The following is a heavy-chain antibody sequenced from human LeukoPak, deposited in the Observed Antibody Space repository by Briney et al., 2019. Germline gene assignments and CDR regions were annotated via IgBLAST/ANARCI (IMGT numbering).Heavy chain of an antibody. V-gene: IGHV3-30*02. CDR1: GFTFSSYG. Sequence: GGSLRLSCATSGFTFSSYGMHWVRQAPGKGLEWVAVIWYDGSNKYYADSVKGRFTISRDNSKNTLYLQMNSLRADDTAVYYCAKDWGGKVDYWGQGTLVTVSS. CDR3: AKDWGGKVDY. J-gene: IGHJ4*02. CDR2: IWYDGSNK. D-gene: IGHD3-16*01.